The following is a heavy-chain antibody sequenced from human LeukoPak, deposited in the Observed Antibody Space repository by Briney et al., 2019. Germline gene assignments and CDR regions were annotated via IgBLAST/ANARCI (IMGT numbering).Heavy chain of an antibody. CDR1: GGSISSYY. CDR2: INHSGST. CDR3: ASAQTGTLQY. V-gene: IGHV4-34*01. Sequence: SETLSLTCTVSGGSISSYYWSWIRQPPGKGLEWIGEINHSGSTNYNPSLKSRVTISVDTSKNQFSLKLSSVTAADTAVYYCASAQTGTLQYWGQGTLVTVSS. J-gene: IGHJ4*02. D-gene: IGHD1-1*01.